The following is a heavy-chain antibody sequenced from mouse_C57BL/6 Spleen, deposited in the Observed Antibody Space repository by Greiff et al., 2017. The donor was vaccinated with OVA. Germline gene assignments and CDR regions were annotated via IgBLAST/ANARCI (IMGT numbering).Heavy chain of an antibody. Sequence: EVQVVESGGGLVKPGGSLKLSCAASGFTFSDYGMHWVRQAPEKGLEWVAYISSGSSTIYYADTVKGRFTISRDNAKNTLFLQMTSLRSEDTAMYYCARGATVVANYAMDYWGQVTSDTVSS. J-gene: IGHJ4*01. D-gene: IGHD1-1*01. CDR1: GFTFSDYG. CDR2: ISSGSSTI. CDR3: ARGATVVANYAMDY. V-gene: IGHV5-17*01.